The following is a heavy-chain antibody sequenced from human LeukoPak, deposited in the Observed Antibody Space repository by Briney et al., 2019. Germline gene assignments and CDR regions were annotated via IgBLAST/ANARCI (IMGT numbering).Heavy chain of an antibody. CDR2: IIPILATA. V-gene: IGHV1-69*05. CDR3: ASGIIPRPGFDY. J-gene: IGHJ4*02. Sequence: SVKVSCKTSGGTFSSYAISWVRQAPGQGLEWMGGIIPILATANYAQKFQGRVTITTDESTSTAYMELSSLRSEDTAVYYCASGIIPRPGFDYWGQGTLVTVSS. CDR1: GGTFSSYA. D-gene: IGHD6-6*01.